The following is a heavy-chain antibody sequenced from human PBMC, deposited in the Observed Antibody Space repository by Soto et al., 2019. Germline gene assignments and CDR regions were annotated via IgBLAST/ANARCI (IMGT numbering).Heavy chain of an antibody. V-gene: IGHV1-69*13. CDR1: GGTFSSYA. Sequence: SVKVSCKASGGTFSSYAISWVRQAPGQGLEWMGGIIPIFGTANYAQKFQGRVTITADESTSTAYMELSSLRSEDTAVYYCARDKTIAVARSYYYGMDVWGQGTTVTVSS. D-gene: IGHD6-19*01. CDR2: IIPIFGTA. J-gene: IGHJ6*02. CDR3: ARDKTIAVARSYYYGMDV.